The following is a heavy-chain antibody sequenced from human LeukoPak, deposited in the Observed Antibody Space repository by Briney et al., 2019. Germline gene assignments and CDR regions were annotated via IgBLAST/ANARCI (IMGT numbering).Heavy chain of an antibody. Sequence: GGSLRLSCAASGFTFRTYWMSWVRQAPGKGLEWVAVIWYDGSNKYYADSVKGRFTISRDNSKNTLYLQMNSLRAEDTAVYYCARGVDIVATIAFDYWGQGTLVTVSS. CDR3: ARGVDIVATIAFDY. J-gene: IGHJ4*02. V-gene: IGHV3-33*08. CDR1: GFTFRTYW. CDR2: IWYDGSNK. D-gene: IGHD5-12*01.